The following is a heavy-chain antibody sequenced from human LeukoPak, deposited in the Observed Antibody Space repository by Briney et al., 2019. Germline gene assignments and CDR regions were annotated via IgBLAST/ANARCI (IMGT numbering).Heavy chain of an antibody. CDR1: GFTFSGSA. D-gene: IGHD3-16*02. CDR2: IRIKANSYAT. V-gene: IGHV3-73*01. Sequence: GGSLRLSCAASGFTFSGSAMHWVRQASGKGLEWVGRIRIKANSYATVYSASVKGRFTISRDDSKNTAYLQMNSLKTEDTAVYYCATEISTALDYWGEGTLVTVSS. J-gene: IGHJ4*02. CDR3: ATEISTALDY.